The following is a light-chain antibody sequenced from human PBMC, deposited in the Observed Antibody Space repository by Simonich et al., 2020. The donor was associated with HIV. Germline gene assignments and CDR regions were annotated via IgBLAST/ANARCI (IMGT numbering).Light chain of an antibody. Sequence: DIVMTQSPDSLAVSLGERATINCKSSRSVLYSSNNKNYLAWYQQKPGQPPKLLIYWASTRESGCPDRFSASGSGTDFTLTISSLQAEDVAVYYCQQYYSTPPTFGQGTKVEIK. CDR3: QQYYSTPPT. CDR1: RSVLYSSNNKNY. J-gene: IGKJ1*01. V-gene: IGKV4-1*01. CDR2: WAS.